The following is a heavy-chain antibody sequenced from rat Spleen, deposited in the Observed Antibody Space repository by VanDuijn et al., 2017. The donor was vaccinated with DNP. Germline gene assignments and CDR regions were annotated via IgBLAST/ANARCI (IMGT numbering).Heavy chain of an antibody. Sequence: QVQLKESGPGLVQPSQTLSLTCTVSGFSLTSYTVSWVRQPPGKGLEWMGRIQSGGSTDYNSALKSRLSISRDTSKSQVFLKMNSVQTEDTAIYFCTRDLKRYFDYWGQGVMVTVSS. CDR3: TRDLKRYFDY. CDR2: IQSGGST. V-gene: IGHV2-15*01. CDR1: GFSLTSYT. J-gene: IGHJ2*01.